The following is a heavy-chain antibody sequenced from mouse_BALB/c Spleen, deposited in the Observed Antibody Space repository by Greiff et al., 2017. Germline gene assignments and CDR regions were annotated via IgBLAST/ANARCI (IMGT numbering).Heavy chain of an antibody. CDR2: ISSGSSTI. Sequence: EVQRVESGGGLVQPGGSRKLSCAASGFTFSSFGMHWVRQAPEKGLEWVAYISSGSSTIYYADTVKGRFTISRDNPKNTLFLQMTSLRSEDTAMYYCARSGNYGYWFAYWGQGTLVTVSA. J-gene: IGHJ3*01. CDR1: GFTFSSFG. CDR3: ARSGNYGYWFAY. V-gene: IGHV5-17*02. D-gene: IGHD1-2*01.